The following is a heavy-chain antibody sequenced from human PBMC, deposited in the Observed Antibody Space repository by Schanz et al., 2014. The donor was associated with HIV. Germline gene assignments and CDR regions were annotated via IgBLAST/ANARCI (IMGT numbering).Heavy chain of an antibody. V-gene: IGHV3-33*01. CDR3: ARDALSSRGWFDP. CDR2: IGYDGNNK. CDR1: GFSFSIFG. D-gene: IGHD1-26*01. Sequence: QVQLVESGGGVVQPGTSLRLSCAASGFSFSIFGMHWVRQAPGKGLEWVAIIGYDGNNKYYADSVKGRFTISRDNAKNSLYLQIDSLRTEDTGVYYCARDALSSRGWFDPWGQGTLVIVSS. J-gene: IGHJ5*02.